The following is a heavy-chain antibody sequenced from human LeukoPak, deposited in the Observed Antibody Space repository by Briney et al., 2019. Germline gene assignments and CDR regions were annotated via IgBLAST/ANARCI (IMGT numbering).Heavy chain of an antibody. CDR1: GGSISTYY. CDR2: IYYSGST. CDR3: GGSGWYGNWFDP. J-gene: IGHJ5*02. D-gene: IGHD6-19*01. Sequence: PSETLSLTCTVSGGSISTYYWSWIRQPPGKGPEWIGYIYYSGSTNYNPSLKSRVTISVDTSKNQFSLKLSSVTAADTAVYYCGGSGWYGNWFDPWGQGTLVTVSS. V-gene: IGHV4-59*01.